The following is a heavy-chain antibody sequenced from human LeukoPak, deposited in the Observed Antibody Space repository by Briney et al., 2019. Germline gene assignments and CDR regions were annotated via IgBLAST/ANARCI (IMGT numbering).Heavy chain of an antibody. D-gene: IGHD2-21*02. Sequence: QAGGSLRLSCAASGFTFSSYAMSWVRQAPGKGLEGVSAISGSGGSTYYADSVKGRFNISRDNSKNTLYLQMNSLRAEDTAVYYCAKCPRLLWRDYYFDYWGQGTLVTVSS. CDR2: ISGSGGST. J-gene: IGHJ4*02. CDR3: AKCPRLLWRDYYFDY. CDR1: GFTFSSYA. V-gene: IGHV3-23*01.